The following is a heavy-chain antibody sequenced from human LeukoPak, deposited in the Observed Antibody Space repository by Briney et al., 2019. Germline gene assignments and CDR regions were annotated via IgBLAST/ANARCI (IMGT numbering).Heavy chain of an antibody. Sequence: GRSLRLSCAASGFTFSSYAMHWVRQAPGKGLEWVAVISYDGSNKYYADSVKGRFTISRDNSKNTLYLQMNSLRAEDTAVYYCAKSGVAKYYFDYWGQGTLVTVSS. CDR3: AKSGVAKYYFDY. D-gene: IGHD3-3*01. V-gene: IGHV3-30*04. CDR1: GFTFSSYA. CDR2: ISYDGSNK. J-gene: IGHJ4*02.